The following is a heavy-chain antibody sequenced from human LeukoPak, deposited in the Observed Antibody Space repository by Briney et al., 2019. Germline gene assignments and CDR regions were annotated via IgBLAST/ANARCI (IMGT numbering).Heavy chain of an antibody. D-gene: IGHD6-19*01. J-gene: IGHJ4*02. CDR1: GGSFSGYY. V-gene: IGHV4-34*01. Sequence: PSETLSLTCAVYGGSFSGYYWSWIRQTSGKGLEWIGEINHSGDTRYNPSLKSRVTISVDTSKNQISLKLSSVTAADTAVYYCARPYMSGPAFDSWGQGSLLTVSS. CDR2: INHSGDT. CDR3: ARPYMSGPAFDS.